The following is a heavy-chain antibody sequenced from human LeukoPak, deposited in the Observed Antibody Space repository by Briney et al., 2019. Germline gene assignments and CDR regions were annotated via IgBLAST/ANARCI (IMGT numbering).Heavy chain of an antibody. CDR3: ASKHLRGYSYDPAEVYFDY. Sequence: SVKVSCKAPGGTFSSYSVSWVRQAPGQGLEWMGRIIPIFVTANYAQKSQGRVKITTDESTSTADIELSSLRSEATAVYYCASKHLRGYSYDPAEVYFDYWGQGTLVTVSS. J-gene: IGHJ4*02. D-gene: IGHD5-18*01. V-gene: IGHV1-69*05. CDR1: GGTFSSYS. CDR2: IIPIFVTA.